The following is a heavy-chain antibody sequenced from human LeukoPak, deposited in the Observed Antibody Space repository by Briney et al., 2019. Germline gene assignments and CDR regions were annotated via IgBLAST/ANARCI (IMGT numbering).Heavy chain of an antibody. CDR1: GYTFTDYY. CDR2: INPKSGVT. CDR3: ARAGGYCGSTSCYSGYYYYFMDV. V-gene: IGHV1-2*02. Sequence: ASVTVSCKASGYTFTDYYLRWVRQAPGQGLEWMGWINPKSGVTDSKMKFQGRVTLTRDTSITTAYMELISLTSDDAAVYYCARAGGYCGSTSCYSGYYYYFMDVWGKGTTVTVSS. D-gene: IGHD2-2*01. J-gene: IGHJ6*03.